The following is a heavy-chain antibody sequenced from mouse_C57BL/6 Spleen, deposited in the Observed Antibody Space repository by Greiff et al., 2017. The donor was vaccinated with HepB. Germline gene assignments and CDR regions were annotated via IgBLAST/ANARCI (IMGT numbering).Heavy chain of an antibody. CDR3: ARDYYGRNAMDY. J-gene: IGHJ4*01. D-gene: IGHD1-1*01. Sequence: VKLMESGAELVRPGTSVKVSCKASGYAFTNYLIEWVKQRPGQGLEWIGVINPGSGGTNYNEKFKGKATLTADKSSSTAYMQLSSLTSEDSAVYFCARDYYGRNAMDYWGQGTSVTVSS. CDR2: INPGSGGT. V-gene: IGHV1-54*01. CDR1: GYAFTNYL.